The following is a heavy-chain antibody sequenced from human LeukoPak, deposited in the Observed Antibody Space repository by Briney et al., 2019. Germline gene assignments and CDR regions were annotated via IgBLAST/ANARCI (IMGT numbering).Heavy chain of an antibody. CDR1: GGSISSSSYY. J-gene: IGHJ6*02. Sequence: SETLSLTCTVSGGSISSSSYYWGWIRQPPGKGLEWIGSIYYSGSTYYNPSLKSRVTISVDTSKNQFSLKLSSVTAADTAVYYCARHGGVSITIFGVVMEPLSLRPYGMDVWGQGTTVTVSS. V-gene: IGHV4-39*01. D-gene: IGHD3-3*01. CDR3: ARHGGVSITIFGVVMEPLSLRPYGMDV. CDR2: IYYSGST.